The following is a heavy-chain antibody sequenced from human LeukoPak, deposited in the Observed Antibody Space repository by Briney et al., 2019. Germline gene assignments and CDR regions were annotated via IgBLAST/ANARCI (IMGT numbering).Heavy chain of an antibody. D-gene: IGHD5-18*01. CDR1: GYSISSGYY. CDR3: ARDLYGYEDY. J-gene: IGHJ4*02. V-gene: IGHV4-38-2*02. CDR2: IYHGGST. Sequence: SETLSLTCTVSGYSISSGYYWGWIRQPPGKGLEWIGSIYHGGSTYYNPSLKSRVTISVDTSKNQFSLKLSSVTAADTAVYYCARDLYGYEDYWGQGTLVTVSS.